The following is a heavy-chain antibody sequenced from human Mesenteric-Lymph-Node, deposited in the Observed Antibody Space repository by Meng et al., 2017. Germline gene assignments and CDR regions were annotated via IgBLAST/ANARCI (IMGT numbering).Heavy chain of an antibody. CDR1: GFTFSENY. D-gene: IGHD7-27*01. CDR3: AKVWGDDISDY. J-gene: IGHJ4*02. CDR2: ISSSSSYI. V-gene: IGHV3-21*04. Sequence: GGSLRLSCAASGFTFSENYMGWVRQAPGKGLEWVSSISSSSSYIYYADSVKGRFTISRDNAKNSLYLQMNSLRAEDTAVYYCAKVWGDDISDYWGQGTLVTVSS.